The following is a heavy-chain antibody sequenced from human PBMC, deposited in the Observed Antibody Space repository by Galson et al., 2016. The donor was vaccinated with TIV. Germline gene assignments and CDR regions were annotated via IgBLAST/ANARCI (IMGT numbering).Heavy chain of an antibody. Sequence: SVKVSCKASGGTFSSYAISWVRQAPGQGLEWMGGIIPFFGTANFARKFQGRVTITADASTNTAYLKLNSLKSEDTAVYYCASPQSTGSFPAQVAFDIWGQGTTVTVSS. D-gene: IGHD3-10*01. CDR1: GGTFSSYA. V-gene: IGHV1-69*13. J-gene: IGHJ3*02. CDR2: IIPFFGTA. CDR3: ASPQSTGSFPAQVAFDI.